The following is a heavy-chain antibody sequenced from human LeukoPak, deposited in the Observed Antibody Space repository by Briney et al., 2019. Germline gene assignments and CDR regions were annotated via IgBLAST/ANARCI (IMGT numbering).Heavy chain of an antibody. J-gene: IGHJ4*02. V-gene: IGHV3-23*01. CDR2: ISGSGGST. D-gene: IGHD3-10*01. CDR3: AKDQRTYGSGSFYYFDY. CDR1: GFTFSSYA. Sequence: AGGSLRLSCAASGFTFSSYAMSWVRQAPGKGLEWVSAISGSGGSTYYADSVKGRFTISRDNSKNTLYLQMNSLRAEDTAVYYCAKDQRTYGSGSFYYFDYWGRGTLVTVSS.